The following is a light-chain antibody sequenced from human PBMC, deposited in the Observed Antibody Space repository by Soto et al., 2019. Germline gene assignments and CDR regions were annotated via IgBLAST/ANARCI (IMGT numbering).Light chain of an antibody. CDR2: GAS. V-gene: IGKV3-20*01. CDR3: QQYGIPRT. J-gene: IGKJ1*01. Sequence: EIVLTQSPGTLSLSPGERATLSCRASQSVSSSYLAWYQQKPGQAPRLLIYGASSRATGIPDRCSGSGSGTDFTLTSSRRGPEDFAVYYCQQYGIPRTVRQGTKVEI. CDR1: QSVSSSY.